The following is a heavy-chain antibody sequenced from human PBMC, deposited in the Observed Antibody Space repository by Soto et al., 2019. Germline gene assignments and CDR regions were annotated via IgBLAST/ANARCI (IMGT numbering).Heavy chain of an antibody. V-gene: IGHV2-5*02. D-gene: IGHD3-3*01. CDR1: GFSLTTSGVG. Sequence: QITLKESGPTVVKPTETLTLTCTFSGFSLTTSGVGVGWVRQSPGKAPEWLALIYWDDDKRYSTSLKSRLTIPKDTSKNQVVLTMANVDPAETATYYCAHRVLRTVFGLVTTTAIYFDFWGQGTPVVVSS. CDR2: IYWDDDK. CDR3: AHRVLRTVFGLVTTTAIYFDF. J-gene: IGHJ4*02.